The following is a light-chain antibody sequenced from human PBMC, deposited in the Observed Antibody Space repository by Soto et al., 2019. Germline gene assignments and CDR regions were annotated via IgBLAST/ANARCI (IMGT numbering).Light chain of an antibody. V-gene: IGLV1-47*01. CDR1: TSNIGTDF. Sequence: QSVLTQPPSASGTPGQKVTISCSGTTSNIGTDFAYWFQQLPGTAPTLLIYRNDQRPSGGSDRFSGSKSGTSASLAISGLRSEDEADYCCVSWDGSLSGGVFGGGTKVTVL. J-gene: IGLJ3*02. CDR3: VSWDGSLSGGV. CDR2: RND.